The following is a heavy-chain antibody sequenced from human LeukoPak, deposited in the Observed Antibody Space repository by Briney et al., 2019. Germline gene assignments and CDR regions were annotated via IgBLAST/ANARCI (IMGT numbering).Heavy chain of an antibody. D-gene: IGHD2-21*02. CDR2: IIPIFGTA. V-gene: IGHV1-69*13. CDR1: GGTFSSYA. J-gene: IGHJ4*02. CDR3: ARGAYCGGDCYSLFDY. Sequence: SVKVSCKASGGTFSSYAISWVQQAPRQGLEWMGGIIPIFGTANYAQKFQGRVTITADESTSTAYMELSSLRSEDTAVYYCARGAYCGGDCYSLFDYWGQGTLVTVSS.